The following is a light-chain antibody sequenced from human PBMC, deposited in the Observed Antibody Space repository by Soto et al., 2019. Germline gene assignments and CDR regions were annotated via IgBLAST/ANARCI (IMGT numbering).Light chain of an antibody. CDR1: SSDVGAYNY. V-gene: IGLV2-14*03. CDR2: DVS. J-gene: IGLJ1*01. Sequence: QSVLTQPASVSGSPGQSITISCTGTSSDVGAYNYVSWYQQHPGKVPKLMIYDVSDRPSGVSNRFSGSKSGNTASLTISGLPAEDEADYYCSSFTRSNFYVFGTGNKVTVL. CDR3: SSFTRSNFYV.